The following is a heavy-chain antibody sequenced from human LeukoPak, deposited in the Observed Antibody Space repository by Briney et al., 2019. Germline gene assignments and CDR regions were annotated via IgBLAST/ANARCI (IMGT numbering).Heavy chain of an antibody. J-gene: IGHJ6*03. V-gene: IGHV1-18*01. CDR2: ISAYNGNT. CDR1: GYTFTSYG. CDR3: ARVGRYFDWFRYYYYMDV. D-gene: IGHD3-9*01. Sequence: ASVKVSCKASGYTFTSYGISWVRQAPGQGLEWMGWISAYNGNTNYAQKLQGRVTMTTDTSTSTAYMELRSLRSDDTAVYYCARVGRYFDWFRYYYYMDVWGKGTTVTISS.